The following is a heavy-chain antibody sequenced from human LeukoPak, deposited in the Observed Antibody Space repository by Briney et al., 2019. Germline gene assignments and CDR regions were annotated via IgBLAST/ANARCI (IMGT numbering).Heavy chain of an antibody. CDR1: GFTFSDYS. CDR2: ISSSSSSI. V-gene: IGHV3-48*01. D-gene: IGHD1-26*01. Sequence: PGGSLRLSCAASGFTFSDYSMNWVRQAPGKGLEWVSYISSSSSSIYYADSVKGRFTISRDNAKNSLYLQMNSLRAEDTAVYYCAKAIYSGSYYGLYFQHWGQGTLVTVSS. J-gene: IGHJ1*01. CDR3: AKAIYSGSYYGLYFQH.